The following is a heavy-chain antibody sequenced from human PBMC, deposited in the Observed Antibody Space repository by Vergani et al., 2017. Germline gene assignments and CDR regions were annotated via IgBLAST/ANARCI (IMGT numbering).Heavy chain of an antibody. Sequence: EVQLVESGGGLVQPGGSLKLSCAASGFTFSGSAMHWVRQASGKGLEWVGRIRSKANSYATAYAASVKGRFTISRDNAKNSLYLQMNSLRAEDTAVYYCARDLLSGHEGAPAVWGQGTLVTVSS. J-gene: IGHJ4*02. V-gene: IGHV3-73*02. CDR3: ARDLLSGHEGAPAV. D-gene: IGHD1-26*01. CDR2: IRSKANSYAT. CDR1: GFTFSGSA.